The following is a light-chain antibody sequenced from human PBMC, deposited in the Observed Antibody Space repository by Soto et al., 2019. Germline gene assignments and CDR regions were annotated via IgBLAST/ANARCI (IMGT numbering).Light chain of an antibody. V-gene: IGKV3-20*01. CDR1: QSFGGNL. CDR2: GAS. Sequence: EIVLTQSPGTLSLSPGDRATLSCRASQSFGGNLFAWYQQKHGQAPSLLIYGASARAIGIPYRFSGSGSGTDFTLTISRLQPEDFVVYYCQQYGKIALPFGGGTRVEIK. CDR3: QQYGKIALP. J-gene: IGKJ4*01.